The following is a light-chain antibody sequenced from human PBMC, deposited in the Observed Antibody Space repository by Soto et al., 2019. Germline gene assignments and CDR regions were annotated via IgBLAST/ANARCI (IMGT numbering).Light chain of an antibody. CDR3: QQYGSSLSIT. V-gene: IGKV3-20*01. Sequence: EIVMTQSPATLSVSPGERATLSCRASQSVSSDLAWYQQKPGQATRLIIYGASSRATGIPDRFSGSGSGTDFTLTISRLEPEDFAVYYCQQYGSSLSITFGQGTRLEIK. CDR2: GAS. J-gene: IGKJ5*01. CDR1: QSVSSD.